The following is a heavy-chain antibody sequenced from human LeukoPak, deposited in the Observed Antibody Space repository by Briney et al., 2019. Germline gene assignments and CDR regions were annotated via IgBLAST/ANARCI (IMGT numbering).Heavy chain of an antibody. D-gene: IGHD2-8*01. Sequence: GRSLRLSCTASGFDFDYDAMHWLRQVPGKGPEWLSQIARDSGDITYADSVKGRFTISRDNAKNTLYFQMNTLRPEDTAIYYCAKEGRVCTNAICRCFDQWGQGTLVTVSS. CDR3: AKEGRVCTNAICRCFDQ. CDR1: GFDFDYDA. V-gene: IGHV3-9*01. J-gene: IGHJ5*02. CDR2: IARDSGDI.